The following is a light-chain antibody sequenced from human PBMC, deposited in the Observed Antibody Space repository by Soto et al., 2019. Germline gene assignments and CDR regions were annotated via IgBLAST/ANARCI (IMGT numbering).Light chain of an antibody. J-gene: IGKJ4*01. CDR3: QQYDNLPLT. Sequence: DIQMTQSPSSLSASVGDRVTITCQASQDISNYLNGYQQKPGKAPKLLIYDASNLETGVPSRFSGSGSGTDFTFTISSLQPEDIETYYCQQYDNLPLTFGGGTKVEIK. CDR1: QDISNY. CDR2: DAS. V-gene: IGKV1-33*01.